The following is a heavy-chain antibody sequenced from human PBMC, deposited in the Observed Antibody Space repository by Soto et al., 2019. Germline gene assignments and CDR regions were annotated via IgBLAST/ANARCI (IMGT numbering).Heavy chain of an antibody. CDR3: ARDPNIVATMGSIYYYYGMDV. D-gene: IGHD5-12*01. CDR2: IKRDGSEK. CDR1: GFTFSTYW. J-gene: IGHJ6*02. Sequence: EVQVVESGGGLVQPGGSLRLSCAASGFTFSTYWMTWVRQAPGKGLEWVANIKRDGSEKYYVDSVKGRFTISRDNAKNSLSLQMSSLRAEDTAVYYCARDPNIVATMGSIYYYYGMDVWGQGTTITVSS. V-gene: IGHV3-7*01.